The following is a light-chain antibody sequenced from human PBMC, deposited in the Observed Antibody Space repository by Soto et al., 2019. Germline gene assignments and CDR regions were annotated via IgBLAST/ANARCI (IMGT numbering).Light chain of an antibody. CDR1: QSVGTY. CDR3: QQYVSIPLT. J-gene: IGKJ4*01. V-gene: IGKV3-20*01. Sequence: ETVMTQSPATLSVSPGERATLSCRASQSVGTYLAWYQQKPGQAPRLLIYGASSRATGIPDRFSGSGSGTDVTLTISRLEPEDSAVYYCQQYVSIPLTFGGGTKVDIK. CDR2: GAS.